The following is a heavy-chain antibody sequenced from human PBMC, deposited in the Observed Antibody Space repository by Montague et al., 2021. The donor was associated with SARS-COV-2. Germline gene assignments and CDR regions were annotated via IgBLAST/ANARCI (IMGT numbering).Heavy chain of an antibody. CDR1: GGSFSGYY. CDR3: ARGRYSSSWYGTKYYFDY. Sequence: SETLSLTCAVYGGSFSGYYWSWIRQPPGKGLEWIGGITHSGSTNYNPSLKSRVTISLDTSTNQFSLKLSSVTAADTAVYYCARGRYSSSWYGTKYYFDYWGQGTLVTVSS. D-gene: IGHD6-13*01. CDR2: ITHSGST. J-gene: IGHJ4*02. V-gene: IGHV4-34*01.